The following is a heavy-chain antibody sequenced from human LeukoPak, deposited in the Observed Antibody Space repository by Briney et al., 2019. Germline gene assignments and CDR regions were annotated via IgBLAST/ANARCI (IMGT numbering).Heavy chain of an antibody. CDR2: TYYRSKWYN. D-gene: IGHD3-22*01. J-gene: IGHJ5*02. Sequence: SQTLSLTCAISGDSVSSNSAGWNWIRQSPSRGLEWLGRTYYRSKWYNDDAVSVKSRITINPDTAKNQFSLQLNSVTPEDTALYYCAREPNYYDTSGSNWFDPWGQGTLVTVSS. CDR1: GDSVSSNSAG. V-gene: IGHV6-1*01. CDR3: AREPNYYDTSGSNWFDP.